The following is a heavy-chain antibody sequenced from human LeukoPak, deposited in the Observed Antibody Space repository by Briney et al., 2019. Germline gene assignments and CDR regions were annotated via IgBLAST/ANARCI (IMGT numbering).Heavy chain of an antibody. CDR1: GFTFSSYA. V-gene: IGHV3-23*01. D-gene: IGHD4-17*01. J-gene: IGHJ4*02. CDR2: MSGSGGST. Sequence: TGRSLRLSCAASGFTFSSYAMSWVRQAPGKGLEWVSAMSGSGGSTYYADSVKGRFTISRDNSKNTLYLQMNSLRAEDTAVYYCANKPDYVYGDYFYSRFDYWGQGTLVTVSS. CDR3: ANKPDYVYGDYFYSRFDY.